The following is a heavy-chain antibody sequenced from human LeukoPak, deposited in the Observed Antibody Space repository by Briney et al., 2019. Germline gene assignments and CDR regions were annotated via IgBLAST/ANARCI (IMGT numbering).Heavy chain of an antibody. CDR3: ARIIVIITTVSLAFDI. V-gene: IGHV4-38-2*02. Sequence: SETLSLTCSVSGYSISSGYHWGWIRQPPGKGLEWIGTIYHSGSTYYKPSLKSRVTVSVDTSKNQFSLKLSSVTAADTAVYYCARIIVIITTVSLAFDIWGQGTMVTVSS. J-gene: IGHJ3*02. D-gene: IGHD3-22*01. CDR1: GYSISSGYH. CDR2: IYHSGST.